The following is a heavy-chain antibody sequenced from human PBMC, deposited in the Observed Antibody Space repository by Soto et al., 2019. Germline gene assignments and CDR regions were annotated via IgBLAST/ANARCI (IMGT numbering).Heavy chain of an antibody. CDR1: GGSVNSGNYY. D-gene: IGHD1-1*01. CDR2: MSHSGAT. CDR3: ARVERGTATTVVDAFDI. Sequence: QVPLQQWGAGLLKPSETLSLTCAVFGGSVNSGNYYWSWIRQPPGKGLEWIGEMSHSGATHFNPSLKSRVTISVDTPKNQFSLKMSSVTAADTALYYCARVERGTATTVVDAFDIWGPGTMVTVSS. V-gene: IGHV4-34*01. J-gene: IGHJ3*02.